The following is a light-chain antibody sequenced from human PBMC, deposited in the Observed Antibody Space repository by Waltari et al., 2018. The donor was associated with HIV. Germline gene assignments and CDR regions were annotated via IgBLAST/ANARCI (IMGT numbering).Light chain of an antibody. CDR2: RNN. CDR1: HSNIGRNF. J-gene: IGLJ1*01. Sequence: QSGLTQPPSASGTPGQRLSISCPGHHSNIGRNFVFWYPQIPGAAPPLLVSRNNQRPSCVGDRFSGSRSGASASLVISGLRVEDEADYYCASWDDGLRGHVFGSGTTVSV. V-gene: IGLV1-47*01. CDR3: ASWDDGLRGHV.